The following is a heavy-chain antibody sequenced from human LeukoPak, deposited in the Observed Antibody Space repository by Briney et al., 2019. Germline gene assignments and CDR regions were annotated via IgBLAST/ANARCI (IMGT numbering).Heavy chain of an antibody. D-gene: IGHD1-1*01. CDR1: GYTFTSYG. CDR3: ARVVRGWNPLAPHYYFDY. J-gene: IGHJ4*02. V-gene: IGHV1-18*01. CDR2: ISAYNGNT. Sequence: GASVKVSCKASGYTFTSYGISWVRQAPGQGLEWMGWISAYNGNTNYAQKLQGRVTMTTDTSTSTAYMELRSLRSDDTAVYYCARVVRGWNPLAPHYYFDYWGQGTLVTVSS.